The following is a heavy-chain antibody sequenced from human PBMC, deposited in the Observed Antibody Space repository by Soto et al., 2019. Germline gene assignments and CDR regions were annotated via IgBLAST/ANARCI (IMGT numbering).Heavy chain of an antibody. CDR3: ARALLVVPAAMYYYYGMDV. CDR2: IYYSGST. D-gene: IGHD2-2*01. V-gene: IGHV4-59*01. Sequence: SETLSLTCTVSGGSISSYYWSWIRQPPGKGLEWIGYIYYSGSTNYNPSLKSRVTISVDTSKNQFSLKLSSVTAADTAVYYCARALLVVPAAMYYYYGMDVWGQGTTVTVSS. J-gene: IGHJ6*02. CDR1: GGSISSYY.